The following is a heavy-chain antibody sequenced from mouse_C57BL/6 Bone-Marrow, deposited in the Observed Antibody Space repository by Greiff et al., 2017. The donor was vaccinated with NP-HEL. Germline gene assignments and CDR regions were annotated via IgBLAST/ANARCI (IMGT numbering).Heavy chain of an antibody. CDR2: IWSGGST. D-gene: IGHD2-10*01. CDR3: ARNNLLAMDY. Sequence: QVQLKQSGPGLVQPSQSLSITCTVSGFSLTSYGVHWVRQSPGKGLEWLGVIWSGGSTDYNVAFISRLSISKDNSTSQVFFKMNSLQADDTTIYYCARNNLLAMDYWGQGTSGTVSS. CDR1: GFSLTSYG. V-gene: IGHV2-2*01. J-gene: IGHJ4*01.